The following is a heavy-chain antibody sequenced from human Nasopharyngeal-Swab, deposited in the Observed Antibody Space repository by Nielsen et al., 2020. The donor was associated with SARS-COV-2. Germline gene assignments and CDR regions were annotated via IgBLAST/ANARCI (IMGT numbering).Heavy chain of an antibody. CDR3: ASITIFGVVIDY. CDR1: GYSISSSNW. D-gene: IGHD3-3*01. Sequence: SETLSLTCAVSGYSISSSNWWGWIRQPPGKGLEWIGYIYYSGSTYYNPSLKSRVTMSVDTSKNQFSLKLSSVTAVDTAVYYCASITIFGVVIDYWGQGTLVTVSS. J-gene: IGHJ4*02. V-gene: IGHV4-28*01. CDR2: IYYSGST.